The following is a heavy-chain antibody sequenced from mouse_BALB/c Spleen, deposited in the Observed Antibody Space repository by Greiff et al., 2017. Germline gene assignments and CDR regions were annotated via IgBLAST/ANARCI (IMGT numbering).Heavy chain of an antibody. V-gene: IGHV1S137*01. D-gene: IGHD2-14*01. CDR2: ISTYYGDA. CDR1: GYTFNDYA. Sequence: QVQLQQSGAELVRPGVSVKISCKGSGYTFNDYAMHWVKQSHAKSLEWIGVISTYYGDASYNQKFKGKATMTVDKSSTTAYMELARLTSEDSAIFYCARLEVRQAMDYWGQGTSVTVSS. J-gene: IGHJ4*01. CDR3: ARLEVRQAMDY.